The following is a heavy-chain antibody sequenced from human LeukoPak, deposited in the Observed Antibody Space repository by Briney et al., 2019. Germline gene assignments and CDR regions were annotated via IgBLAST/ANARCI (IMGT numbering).Heavy chain of an antibody. CDR3: ARDRSAYDYDKRWFYYYMGV. CDR2: IYTSGST. CDR1: GGSISSYY. J-gene: IGHJ6*03. D-gene: IGHD5-12*01. V-gene: IGHV4-4*07. Sequence: SETLSLTCSVSGGSISSYYWSWIRQPAGKGLEWIGRIYTSGSTNYNPSLKSRVTMSVDTSKNQFSLKLSSVTAADAAVYYCARDRSAYDYDKRWFYYYMGVWGKGTTVSISS.